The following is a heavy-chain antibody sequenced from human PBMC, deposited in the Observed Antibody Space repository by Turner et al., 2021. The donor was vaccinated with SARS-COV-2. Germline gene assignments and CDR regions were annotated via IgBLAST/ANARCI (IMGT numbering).Heavy chain of an antibody. V-gene: IGHV3-9*01. CDR2: ISWNSGSI. CDR3: AKDMVRGLITYYDGMDV. D-gene: IGHD3-10*01. CDR1: GFTFDDYA. J-gene: IGHJ6*02. Sequence: EVQLVESGGGLVQPGRSLRLSCLASGFTFDDYAMHWVRQARGKGREWVSGISWNSGSIGYADSVKGRFTITRDNAKNSLNLQMNRLRAEDTALYYCAKDMVRGLITYYDGMDVWGQGTTVTVSS.